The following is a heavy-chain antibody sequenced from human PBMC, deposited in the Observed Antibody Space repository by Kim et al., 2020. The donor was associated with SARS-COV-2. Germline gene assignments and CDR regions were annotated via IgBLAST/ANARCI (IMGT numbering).Heavy chain of an antibody. CDR3: ARVSGYSYGDFDY. Sequence: AQKFEGRVPRTRDTSTSTVYMELSSLRSDDTAVYYCARVSGYSYGDFDYWGQGTLVTVSS. V-gene: IGHV1-46*01. J-gene: IGHJ4*02. D-gene: IGHD5-18*01.